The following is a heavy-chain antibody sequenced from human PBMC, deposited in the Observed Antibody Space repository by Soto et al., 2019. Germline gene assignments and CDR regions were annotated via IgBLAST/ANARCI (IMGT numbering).Heavy chain of an antibody. V-gene: IGHV3-30-3*01. D-gene: IGHD6-19*01. CDR2: ISYDGSNK. Sequence: PGGSLRLSCAASGFTFSSYAMHWVRQAPGKGLEWVAVISYDGSNKYYADSVKGRFTISRDNSKNTLYLQMNSLRAEDTAVYYCARGAQWLDAPDYYYYYGMDVWGQGTTVTVSS. J-gene: IGHJ6*02. CDR1: GFTFSSYA. CDR3: ARGAQWLDAPDYYYYYGMDV.